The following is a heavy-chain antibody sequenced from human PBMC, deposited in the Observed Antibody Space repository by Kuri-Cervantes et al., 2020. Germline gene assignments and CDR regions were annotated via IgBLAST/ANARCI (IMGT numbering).Heavy chain of an antibody. CDR1: GGSISCYY. CDR2: IYTSGST. CDR3: ARDGGYATRSWFDP. J-gene: IGHJ5*02. V-gene: IGHV4-4*07. Sequence: GSLRLSCTVSGGSISCYYWSWIRQPAGKGLEWIGRIYTSGSTNYNPSLKSRVTISVDTSKNQFSPKLSSVTAADTAVYYCARDGGYATRSWFDPWGQGTLVTVSS. D-gene: IGHD2-8*01.